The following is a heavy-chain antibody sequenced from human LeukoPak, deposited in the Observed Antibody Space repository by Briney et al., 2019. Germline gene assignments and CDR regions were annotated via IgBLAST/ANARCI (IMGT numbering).Heavy chain of an antibody. CDR1: GGSISSSSYY. J-gene: IGHJ3*02. V-gene: IGHV4-61*01. D-gene: IGHD2-15*01. CDR2: IYYSGGT. Sequence: SETLSLTCTVSGGSISSSSYYWGWIRQPPGKGLEWIGYIYYSGGTNYNPPLKSRVTISVDTSKNQFSLKLSSVTAADTAVYYCARDRDSSAFDIWGQGTMVTVSS. CDR3: ARDRDSSAFDI.